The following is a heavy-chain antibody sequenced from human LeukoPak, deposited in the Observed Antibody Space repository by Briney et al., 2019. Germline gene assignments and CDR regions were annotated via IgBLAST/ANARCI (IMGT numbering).Heavy chain of an antibody. Sequence: SETLSLTCTVSSGSITDYHRSWIRQPPGKGLEWIGHIFYSGSTNYNASLKSRVTISLDTSKSQFSLEVTSVTAADTAMYYCARHSLEWELLGNDAFDIWGQGTMVTVS. D-gene: IGHD1-26*01. J-gene: IGHJ3*02. CDR2: IFYSGST. CDR1: SGSITDYH. V-gene: IGHV4-59*08. CDR3: ARHSLEWELLGNDAFDI.